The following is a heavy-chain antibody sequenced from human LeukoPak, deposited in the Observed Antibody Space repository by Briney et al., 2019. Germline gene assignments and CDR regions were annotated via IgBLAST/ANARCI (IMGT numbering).Heavy chain of an antibody. CDR3: TRGSNYDILTGYFH. D-gene: IGHD3-9*01. J-gene: IGHJ4*02. Sequence: GGSLKLSCAASGFTFSGSAMHWVRQASGKGLEWVGRIRSKANSYATAYAASVKGRFTISGDDSKNTAYLQMNSLKTEDTAVYYCTRGSNYDILTGYFHWGQGTLVTVSS. CDR2: IRSKANSYAT. V-gene: IGHV3-73*01. CDR1: GFTFSGSA.